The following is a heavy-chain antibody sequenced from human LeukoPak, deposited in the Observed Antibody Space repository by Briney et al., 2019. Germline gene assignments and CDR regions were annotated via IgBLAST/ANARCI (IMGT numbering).Heavy chain of an antibody. CDR2: INSDGSSI. V-gene: IGHV3-74*03. Sequence: GESLRLSCAASGFTFSSYWMHWVRQAPGKGLVWVSRINSDGSSITYADSVKGRFTISRDNAKNTLFLQMNSLRVEDTAVYYCAREGRVSGYDFDCWGQGTLVTVST. J-gene: IGHJ4*02. CDR1: GFTFSSYW. D-gene: IGHD5-12*01. CDR3: AREGRVSGYDFDC.